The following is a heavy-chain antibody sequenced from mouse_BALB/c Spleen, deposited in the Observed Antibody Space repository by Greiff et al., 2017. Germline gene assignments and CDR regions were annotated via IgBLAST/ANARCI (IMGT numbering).Heavy chain of an antibody. CDR2: ISYDGSN. CDR1: GYSITSGYY. V-gene: IGHV3-6*02. D-gene: IGHD2-1*01. CDR3: ARVGNYEFAY. Sequence: DVQLQESGPGLVKPSQSLSLTCSVTGYSITSGYYWNWIRQFPGNKLEWMGYISYDGSNNYNPSLKNRISITRDTSKNQFFLKLNSVTTEDTATYYCARVGNYEFAYWGQGTLVTVSA. J-gene: IGHJ3*01.